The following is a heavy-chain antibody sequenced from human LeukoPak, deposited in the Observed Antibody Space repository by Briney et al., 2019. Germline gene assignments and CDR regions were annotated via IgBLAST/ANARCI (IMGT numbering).Heavy chain of an antibody. D-gene: IGHD6-19*01. Sequence: ASVKVFCMASGYTFTSYGISWVRQAPGQGLEWMGWISAYNGNTNYAQKLQGRVTMPTDTSTSTAYMELRSLRSDDTAVYYCARVDRRGSGWRGGEKYYFDYWGQGTLVTVSS. V-gene: IGHV1-18*01. CDR2: ISAYNGNT. CDR1: GYTFTSYG. CDR3: ARVDRRGSGWRGGEKYYFDY. J-gene: IGHJ4*02.